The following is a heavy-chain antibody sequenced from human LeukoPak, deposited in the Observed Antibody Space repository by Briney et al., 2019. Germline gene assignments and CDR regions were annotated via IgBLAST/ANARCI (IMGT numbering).Heavy chain of an antibody. Sequence: PGGSLRLSCAASGFTFSNAWMSWVRQAPGKGLEWVGRIKIKTDGGTTDYAAPVKGRFTISRDDSKNTLYLQMNSLKTEDTAVYYCTTDRPSEDYWGQGTLVTVSS. CDR2: IKIKTDGGTT. J-gene: IGHJ4*02. V-gene: IGHV3-15*01. CDR3: TTDRPSEDY. CDR1: GFTFSNAW.